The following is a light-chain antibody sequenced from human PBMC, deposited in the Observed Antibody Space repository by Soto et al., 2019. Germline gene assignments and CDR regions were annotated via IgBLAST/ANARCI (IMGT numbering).Light chain of an antibody. Sequence: DIQMTQSPSSLSASVGDRVTITCRASQGISNYLAWYQQKPGKVPKLLIYAASTLQSGVPSRVSGSGSGTDFTLTISSLQAADVATYDCQKYNSAPSTFGQGTKVDIK. V-gene: IGKV1-27*01. CDR2: AAS. CDR1: QGISNY. J-gene: IGKJ1*01. CDR3: QKYNSAPST.